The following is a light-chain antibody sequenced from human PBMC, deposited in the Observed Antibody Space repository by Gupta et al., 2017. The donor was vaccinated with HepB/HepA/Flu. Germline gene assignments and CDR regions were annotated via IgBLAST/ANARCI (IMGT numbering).Light chain of an antibody. J-gene: IGLJ1*01. V-gene: IGLV2-8*01. CDR3: SSYAGSNNFV. CDR1: SSDVGGYNY. CDR2: DVT. Sequence: QSALTPPPSASGSPGPSVTISCTGTSSDVGGYNYVSWYQLHPGKAPKLMIYDVTNRPSGVPDRFSGSKSGNTASLTVSGLQAEDEADYYCSSYAGSNNFVFGTGTKVTVL.